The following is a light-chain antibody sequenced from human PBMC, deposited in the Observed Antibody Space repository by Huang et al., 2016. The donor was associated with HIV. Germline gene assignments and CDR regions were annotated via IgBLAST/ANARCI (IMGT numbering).Light chain of an antibody. Sequence: EIVLTQSPATLSLSPGERATLSCRASQSVTTYLAWYQQKPGQAPRLLIYDAYNRATGVPARFSGSGSGTDFTLTVSSLEPEDFAVYYCQQRYNWPPITFGQGTRLEIK. V-gene: IGKV3-11*01. CDR2: DAY. CDR3: QQRYNWPPIT. J-gene: IGKJ5*01. CDR1: QSVTTY.